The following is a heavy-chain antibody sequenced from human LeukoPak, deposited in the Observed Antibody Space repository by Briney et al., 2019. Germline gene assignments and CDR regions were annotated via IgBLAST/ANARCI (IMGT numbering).Heavy chain of an antibody. J-gene: IGHJ4*02. V-gene: IGHV3-48*03. CDR2: ISSSGSTI. CDR1: GFTFSSYE. D-gene: IGHD5-12*01. Sequence: GSLRLSCAASGFTFSSYEMNWVRQAPGTGLEWVSYISSSGSTIYYADSVKGRFTISRDNAKNSLYLQMNSLRAEDTAVYYCARGIVATMVDYWGQGTLVTVSS. CDR3: ARGIVATMVDY.